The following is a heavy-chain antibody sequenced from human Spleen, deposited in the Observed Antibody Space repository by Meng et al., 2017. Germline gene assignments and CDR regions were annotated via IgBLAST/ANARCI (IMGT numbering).Heavy chain of an antibody. CDR3: ARDPKPFCSSSSCYHWFDP. D-gene: IGHD2-2*01. J-gene: IGHJ5*02. V-gene: IGHV4-4*02. Sequence: QPQLQESGPGLVKPSGTLSLTCAVSGGSISSSNWWSWVRQPPGKGLEWIGEIYHSGSTNYNPSLKSRVTISVDKSKNQFSLKLSSVTAADTAVYYCARDPKPFCSSSSCYHWFDPWGQGTLVTVSS. CDR2: IYHSGST. CDR1: GGSISSSNW.